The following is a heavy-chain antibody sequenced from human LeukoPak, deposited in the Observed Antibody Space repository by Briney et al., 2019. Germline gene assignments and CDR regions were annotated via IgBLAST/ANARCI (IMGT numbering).Heavy chain of an antibody. Sequence: GGSLRLSCAASGFTFSTYGMHWVRQAPSKGLEWVAFITNEGSNKYYTDSVKGRFTISRDTSKNTLYLQMNSLRAEDTAVYYCAKEDSSSSHFDYWGQGTLVTVSS. V-gene: IGHV3-30*02. D-gene: IGHD6-6*01. J-gene: IGHJ4*02. CDR2: ITNEGSNK. CDR3: AKEDSSSSHFDY. CDR1: GFTFSTYG.